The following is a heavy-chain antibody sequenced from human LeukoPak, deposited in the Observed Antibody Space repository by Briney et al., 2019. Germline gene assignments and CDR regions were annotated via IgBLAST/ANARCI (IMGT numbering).Heavy chain of an antibody. D-gene: IGHD3-22*01. CDR1: GGSFSGYY. CDR2: INHSGST. V-gene: IGHV4-34*01. J-gene: IGHJ6*02. CDR3: ARRPRRYYYDSSGYLINYYYYGMDV. Sequence: PSETLSLTCAVYGGSFSGYYWSWIRQPPGKGLEWIGEINHSGSTNYNPSLKSRVTISVDTSKNQFSLKLSSVTAADTAVYYCARRPRRYYYDSSGYLINYYYYGMDVWGQGTTVTVSS.